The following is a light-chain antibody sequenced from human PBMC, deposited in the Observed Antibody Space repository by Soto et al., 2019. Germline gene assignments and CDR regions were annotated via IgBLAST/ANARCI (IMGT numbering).Light chain of an antibody. CDR1: QSVAKN. Sequence: ETVMTHSPATLSRPPGERVTFSCRASQSVAKNEAWYHHKPGPPPSLLIYPASPRATVLPTRFDGSGSGTEFTLTISSLQSEDFAVYFCQQYNHWPGTFGQGTKVEMK. J-gene: IGKJ2*01. CDR2: PAS. V-gene: IGKV3-15*01. CDR3: QQYNHWPGT.